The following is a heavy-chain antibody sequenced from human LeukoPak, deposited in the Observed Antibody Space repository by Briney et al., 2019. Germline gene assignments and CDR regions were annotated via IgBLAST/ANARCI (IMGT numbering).Heavy chain of an antibody. CDR3: ASLVGATGH. CDR2: IKHSGST. D-gene: IGHD1-26*01. J-gene: IGHJ4*02. V-gene: IGHV4-34*01. CDR1: GGSFSGYY. Sequence: SETLSLTCAAYGGSFSGYYWSWIRHPPGKGLEWIGEIKHSGSTNYNPSLKSRVTISVDTSKNQFSLKLSSVTAADTAVYYCASLVGATGHWGQGTLVTVSS.